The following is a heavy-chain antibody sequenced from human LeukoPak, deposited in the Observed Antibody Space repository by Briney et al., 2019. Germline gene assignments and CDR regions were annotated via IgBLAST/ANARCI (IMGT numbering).Heavy chain of an antibody. CDR2: IRGSSSSI. V-gene: IGHV3-21*01. CDR3: ARTPYCTNGICYNRYYFDF. J-gene: IGHJ4*02. CDR1: GFTFSSYN. Sequence: GGSLRLSCAASGFTFSSYNMNWVRQAPGKGLEWVSSIRGSSSSIYYADSVKGRFSISRDNAKNSLYLQMKSLRAEDTAVYYCARTPYCTNGICYNRYYFDFWGQGTLVTVSS. D-gene: IGHD2-8*01.